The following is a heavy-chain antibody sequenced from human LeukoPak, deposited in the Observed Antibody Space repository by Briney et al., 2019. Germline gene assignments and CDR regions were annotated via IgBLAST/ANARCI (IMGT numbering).Heavy chain of an antibody. CDR3: ARGPALYSSSSLHP. Sequence: SETLSLTCTVSGGSISSGGYYWSWIRQPPGKGLEWIGYIYHSGSTYYNPSLKSRVTISVDRSKNQFSLKLSSVTAADTAVYYCARGPALYSSSSLHPRGQGTPVTV. CDR1: GGSISSGGYY. CDR2: IYHSGST. D-gene: IGHD6-6*01. V-gene: IGHV4-30-2*01. J-gene: IGHJ5*02.